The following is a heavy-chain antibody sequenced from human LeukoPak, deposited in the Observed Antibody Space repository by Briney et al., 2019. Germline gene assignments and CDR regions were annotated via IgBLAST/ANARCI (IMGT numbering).Heavy chain of an antibody. CDR3: ARASLGYYDILTGYLAGWFDP. Sequence: SGGXISRYYWSWVRQPPGKGLEGIGYIYYSGSTNYNPSLKSRVTISVDTSKNQFSLKLSSVTAADTAVYYCARASLGYYDILTGYLAGWFDPWGQGTLVTVSS. J-gene: IGHJ5*02. D-gene: IGHD3-9*01. V-gene: IGHV4-59*01. CDR1: GGXISRYY. CDR2: IYYSGST.